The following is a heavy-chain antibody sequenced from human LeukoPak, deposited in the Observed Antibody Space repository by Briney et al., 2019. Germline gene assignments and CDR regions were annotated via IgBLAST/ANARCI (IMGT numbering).Heavy chain of an antibody. J-gene: IGHJ4*02. V-gene: IGHV3-74*01. D-gene: IGHD3-10*01. CDR3: ARDFLWGSGSR. Sequence: GGSLRLSRAASGFTFSSYWMHWVRQAPGKGLVWVSRISTDGSSTSYADFVKGRFTISRDNAKNTLFLQMNSLRAEDTAVYYCARDFLWGSGSRWGQGTLVTVSS. CDR2: ISTDGSST. CDR1: GFTFSSYW.